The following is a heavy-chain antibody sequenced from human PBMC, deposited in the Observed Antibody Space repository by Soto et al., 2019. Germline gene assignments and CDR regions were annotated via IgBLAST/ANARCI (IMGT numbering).Heavy chain of an antibody. Sequence: EVPLVESGGGLVQPGGSLRLSCAASGFTVSSNYMTWVRQAPGKGLEWGSNIYSGGTTSYAESVKGRFTISIDNTKNTLFLQMNSLRHDDTAVYYCASGASGNYRWGQGTLVTVSS. V-gene: IGHV3-66*01. CDR3: ASGASGNYR. D-gene: IGHD3-10*01. CDR1: GFTVSSNY. CDR2: IYSGGTT. J-gene: IGHJ4*02.